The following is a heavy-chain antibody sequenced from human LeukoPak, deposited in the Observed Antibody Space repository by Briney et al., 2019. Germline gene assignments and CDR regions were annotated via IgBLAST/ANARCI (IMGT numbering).Heavy chain of an antibody. J-gene: IGHJ4*02. D-gene: IGHD3-16*02. Sequence: GGSLRLSCAASGFTFSNAWMSWVRQAPGKGPEWVGRIKSKTDGGTTDYAAHVKGRFTISRDDSKNTLYLQMNSLKTEDTAVYYCTTSYVWGSYRAFDYWGQGTLVTVSS. CDR2: IKSKTDGGTT. V-gene: IGHV3-15*01. CDR1: GFTFSNAW. CDR3: TTSYVWGSYRAFDY.